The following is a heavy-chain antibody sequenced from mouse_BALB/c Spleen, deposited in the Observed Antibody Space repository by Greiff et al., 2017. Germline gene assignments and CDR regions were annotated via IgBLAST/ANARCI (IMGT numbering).Heavy chain of an antibody. J-gene: IGHJ3*01. D-gene: IGHD2-3*01. V-gene: IGHV3-2*02. CDR3: ARHGYYFAY. CDR2: ISYSGST. Sequence: EVKLVESGPGLVKPSQSLSLTCTVTGYSITSDYAWNWIRQFPGNKLEWMGYISYSGSTSYNPSLKSRISITRDTSKNQFFLQLNSVTTEDTATYYCARHGYYFAYWGQGTLVTVSA. CDR1: GYSITSDYA.